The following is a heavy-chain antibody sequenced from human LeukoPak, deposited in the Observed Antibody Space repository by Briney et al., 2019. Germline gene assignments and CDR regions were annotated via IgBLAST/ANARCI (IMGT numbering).Heavy chain of an antibody. V-gene: IGHV3-33*01. D-gene: IGHD3-16*01. CDR3: ARDRLEFHPGGCLDY. CDR2: IWYDGSNK. Sequence: GRSLRLSCAASGFTFSSYGMHWVRQAPGKGLEWVAVIWYDGSNKYYADSVKGRFTISRDNSKNTLYLQMNSLRAEDTAVYYCARDRLEFHPGGCLDYWGQGTLVTVSS. J-gene: IGHJ4*02. CDR1: GFTFSSYG.